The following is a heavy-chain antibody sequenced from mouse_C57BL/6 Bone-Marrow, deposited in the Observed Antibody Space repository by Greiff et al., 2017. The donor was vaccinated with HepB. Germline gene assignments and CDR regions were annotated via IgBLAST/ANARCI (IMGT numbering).Heavy chain of an antibody. D-gene: IGHD1-1*02. CDR1: GFTFSSYA. CDR2: ISDGGSYT. J-gene: IGHJ4*01. V-gene: IGHV5-4*01. CDR3: ARDGGPYAMDY. Sequence: DVKLVESGGGLVKPGGSLKLSCAASGFTFSSYAMSWVRQTPEKRLEWVATISDGGSYTYYPDNVKGRFTISRDNAKNNLYRQMSHLKSEDTAMYYCARDGGPYAMDYWGQGTSVTVSS.